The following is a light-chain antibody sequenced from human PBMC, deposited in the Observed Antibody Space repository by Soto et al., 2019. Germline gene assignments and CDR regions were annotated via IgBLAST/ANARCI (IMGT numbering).Light chain of an antibody. J-gene: IGKJ1*01. V-gene: IGKV2-30*02. CDR2: EVS. CDR1: QSLIHSDGSTY. Sequence: DVVMTQSPLSLPVTLGQPASISCTSSQSLIHSDGSTYLSWFQQRPGQSPRRLIYEVSDRDSGVPAKFSGSGSGTHFTLKISRVEAEDVGVYYCMQGTHWPWTFGQGTEVEIK. CDR3: MQGTHWPWT.